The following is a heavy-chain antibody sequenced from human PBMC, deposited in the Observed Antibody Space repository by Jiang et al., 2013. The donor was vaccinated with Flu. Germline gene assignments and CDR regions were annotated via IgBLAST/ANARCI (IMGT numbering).Heavy chain of an antibody. V-gene: IGHV1-46*01. CDR3: ARAKIFYAGFDY. CDR2: NPSGGST. J-gene: IGHJ4*02. D-gene: IGHD2-8*01. Sequence: NPSGGSTSYAQKFQGRVTMTRDTSTSTVYMELSSLRSEDTAVYYCARAKIFYAGFDYWGPGNPGHRLL.